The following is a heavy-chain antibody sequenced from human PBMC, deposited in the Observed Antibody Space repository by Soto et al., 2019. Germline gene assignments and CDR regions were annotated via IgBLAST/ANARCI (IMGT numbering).Heavy chain of an antibody. V-gene: IGHV4-30-2*03. CDR3: ASRGNGKHYFDY. CDR1: GGSISSGGYS. Sequence: SETLSLTCAVSGGSISSGGYSWSWIRQPPGKGLEWIGYIYYSGSTYFNPSLKSRVTISVDTSKNQISLKVNSVTAADTAVYYCASRGNGKHYFDYWGQGTLVTVSS. CDR2: IYYSGST. D-gene: IGHD3-16*01. J-gene: IGHJ4*02.